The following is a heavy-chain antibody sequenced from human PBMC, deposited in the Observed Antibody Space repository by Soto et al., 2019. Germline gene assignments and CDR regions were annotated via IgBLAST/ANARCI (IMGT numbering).Heavy chain of an antibody. J-gene: IGHJ6*03. CDR1: GLTFSDSA. CDR2: IRSKSNTYAT. Sequence: GGSLRLSCAASGLTFSDSAIHWARQASGKGLEWVGRIRSKSNTYATAYAASVKGRFTISRDDSKNTAYLQMNSLKTEDTAVYYCSKLFTTVIRMDVWGKGTTVTVSS. V-gene: IGHV3-73*01. CDR3: SKLFTTVIRMDV. D-gene: IGHD4-17*01.